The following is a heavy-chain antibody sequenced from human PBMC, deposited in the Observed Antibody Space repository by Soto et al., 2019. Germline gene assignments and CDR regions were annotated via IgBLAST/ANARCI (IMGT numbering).Heavy chain of an antibody. CDR3: AKDTKYCSSTSCYD. Sequence: GGSLRLSCAASGFTFSDYAMSWVRQAPGKGLEWVSTIRGSGSGTYYADSVKGRFTISRDNSKSTLYLQMNSLRAEDTALYYCAKDTKYCSSTSCYDWGQGILVTV. J-gene: IGHJ4*02. V-gene: IGHV3-23*01. CDR2: IRGSGSGT. D-gene: IGHD2-2*01. CDR1: GFTFSDYA.